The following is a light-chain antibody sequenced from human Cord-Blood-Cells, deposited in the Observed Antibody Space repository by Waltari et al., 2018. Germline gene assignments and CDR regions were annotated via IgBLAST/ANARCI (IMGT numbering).Light chain of an antibody. Sequence: QSALTQPPSASGSPGQSVAISCTGTSSDVGGYNYVSWYQQHPGKAPKLRMYEVSKRSSGVPDLFSSSQSGNTASLAVSGLQAEDEADYYCSSYAGSNNLVFGGGTKLTVL. J-gene: IGLJ3*02. CDR3: SSYAGSNNLV. CDR2: EVS. CDR1: SSDVGGYNY. V-gene: IGLV2-8*01.